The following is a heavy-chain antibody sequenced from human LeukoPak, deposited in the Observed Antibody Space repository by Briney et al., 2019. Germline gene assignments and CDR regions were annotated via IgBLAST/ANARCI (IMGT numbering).Heavy chain of an antibody. CDR3: ARETSTWNSFEY. CDR1: GGSFSGYY. CDR2: INDSGDT. V-gene: IGHV4-34*01. Sequence: SETLSLTCAVYGGSFSGYYWSWIRQSPGRGLEWIGQINDSGDTDYNPSLKSRVTISIDTSKKQFSLGLRSVTAADTALYYCARETSTWNSFEYWGQGTAVTVSS. J-gene: IGHJ4*02. D-gene: IGHD1/OR15-1a*01.